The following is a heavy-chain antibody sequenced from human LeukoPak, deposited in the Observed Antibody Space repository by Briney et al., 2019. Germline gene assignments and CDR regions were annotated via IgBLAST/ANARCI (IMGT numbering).Heavy chain of an antibody. D-gene: IGHD3-3*01. J-gene: IGHJ5*02. V-gene: IGHV4-30-4*08. CDR2: IYYSGST. CDR3: ARAESGYDFWSGSNWFDP. Sequence: SETLSLTCAVYGGSFSGYYWSWIRQPPGKGLEWIGYIYYSGSTYYNPSLKSRVTISVDTSKNQFSLKLSSVTAADTAVYYCARAESGYDFWSGSNWFDPWGQGTLVTVSS. CDR1: GGSFSGYY.